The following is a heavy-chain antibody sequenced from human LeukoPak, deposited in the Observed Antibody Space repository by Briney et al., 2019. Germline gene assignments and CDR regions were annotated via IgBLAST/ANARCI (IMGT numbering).Heavy chain of an antibody. D-gene: IGHD1-26*01. J-gene: IGHJ4*02. CDR3: ARDRRGGSGDY. V-gene: IGHV3-23*01. CDR1: GFTFSSYA. CDR2: IIGSGGST. Sequence: PGGSLRLSCAASGFTFSSYAMSWVRQAPGKGLEWVSAIIGSGGSTYYADSVKGRFTISRDNAKNSLYLQMNSLRAEDTAVYYCARDRRGGSGDYWGQGTLVTVSS.